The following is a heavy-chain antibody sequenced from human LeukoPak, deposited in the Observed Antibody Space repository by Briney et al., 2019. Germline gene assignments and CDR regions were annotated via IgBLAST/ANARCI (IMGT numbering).Heavy chain of an antibody. CDR3: ATSLSNYKYYYFDY. CDR2: IIPIFGTA. J-gene: IGHJ4*02. Sequence: SVKVSCKASGGTFSSYAISWVRQAPRQGLEWMGGIIPIFGTANYAQKFQGRVTITTDESTSTAYMELSSLRSEDTAVYYCATSLSNYKYYYFDYWGQGTLVTVSS. CDR1: GGTFSSYA. D-gene: IGHD4-11*01. V-gene: IGHV1-69*05.